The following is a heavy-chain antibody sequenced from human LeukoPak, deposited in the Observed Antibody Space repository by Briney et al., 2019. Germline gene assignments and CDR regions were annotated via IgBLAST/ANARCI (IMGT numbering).Heavy chain of an antibody. D-gene: IGHD6-13*01. CDR3: ARGRYSSSWYVDY. CDR1: GGTLSSYA. V-gene: IGHV1-69*06. CDR2: IIPIFGTA. J-gene: IGHJ4*02. Sequence: ASVKVSCKASGGTLSSYAISWVRQAPGQGLEWMGGIIPIFGTANYAQKFQGRVTITADKSTSTAYMELSSLRSEDTAVYYCARGRYSSSWYVDYWGQGTLVTVSS.